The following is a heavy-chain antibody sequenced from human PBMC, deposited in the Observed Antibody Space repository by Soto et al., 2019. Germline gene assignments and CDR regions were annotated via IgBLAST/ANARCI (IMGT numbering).Heavy chain of an antibody. D-gene: IGHD3-3*01. CDR2: INPSGGST. V-gene: IGHV1-46*03. CDR1: GYTFTSYY. J-gene: IGHJ4*02. CDR3: ARDPDYDFWSGYWRGFDY. Sequence: ASVKVSCKASGYTFTSYYMHWVRQAPGQGLEWMGIINPSGGSTSYAQKFQGRVTMTRDTSTSTVYMELSSLRSEDTAVYYCARDPDYDFWSGYWRGFDYWGQGTLVTVSS.